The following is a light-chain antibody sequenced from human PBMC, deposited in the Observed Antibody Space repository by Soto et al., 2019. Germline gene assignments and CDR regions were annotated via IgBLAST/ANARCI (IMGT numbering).Light chain of an antibody. CDR2: DAS. CDR1: QSIGYY. Sequence: EIVLTQSPATLSLSPGERATLSCRASQSIGYYLAWYQEKPGQAPGLLIYDASIRATGIPARFSGSWSGTDFTLAINGLEPEDSAVYYCQQRGNWPPAWPFGQATKVEF. CDR3: QQRGNWPPAWP. J-gene: IGKJ1*01. V-gene: IGKV3-11*01.